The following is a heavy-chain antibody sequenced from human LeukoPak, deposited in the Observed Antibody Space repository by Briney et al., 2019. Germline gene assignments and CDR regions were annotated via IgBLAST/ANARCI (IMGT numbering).Heavy chain of an antibody. CDR3: ARGGFSFPEFDY. CDR1: GYTFTYYG. CDR2: ISVYNGNT. Sequence: ASVKVSCKAAGYTFTYYGISLVRQAPGQGLEWMWWISVYNGNTNYSQKFQGRVTMTTDTSTSTAYMEVRRLRSDDTAVYYCARGGFSFPEFDYWGQGTLVTVSS. J-gene: IGHJ4*02. V-gene: IGHV1-18*01. D-gene: IGHD1-14*01.